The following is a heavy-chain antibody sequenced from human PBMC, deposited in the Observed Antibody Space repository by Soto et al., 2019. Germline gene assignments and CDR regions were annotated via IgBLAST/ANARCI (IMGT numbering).Heavy chain of an antibody. CDR1: GFTFSSYG. CDR2: ISYDGSNK. V-gene: IGHV3-30*18. D-gene: IGHD1-26*01. CDR3: AKVVGAIDY. J-gene: IGHJ4*02. Sequence: GSLRLSCAASGFTFSSYGMHWVRQAPGKGLEWVAVISYDGSNKYYADSVKGRFTISRDNSKNTLYLQMNSLRAEDTAVYYCAKVVGAIDYWGQG.